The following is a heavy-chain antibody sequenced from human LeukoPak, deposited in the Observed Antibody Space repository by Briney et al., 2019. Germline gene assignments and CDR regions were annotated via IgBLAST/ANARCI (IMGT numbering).Heavy chain of an antibody. D-gene: IGHD6-13*01. CDR2: ISSSSSYI. CDR3: ARDRPRIAAAVDY. CDR1: GFTFSSYS. V-gene: IGHV3-21*01. Sequence: GGSLRLSCAASGFTFSSYSMNWVRQAPGKGLEWVSSISSSSSYIYYADSVKGRFTISRDNAKNSLYLQINSLRAEDTAVYYCARDRPRIAAAVDYWGQGTLVTVSS. J-gene: IGHJ4*02.